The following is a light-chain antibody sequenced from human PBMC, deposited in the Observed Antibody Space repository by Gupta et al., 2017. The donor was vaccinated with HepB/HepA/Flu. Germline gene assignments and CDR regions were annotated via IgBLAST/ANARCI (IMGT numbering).Light chain of an antibody. CDR3: GTWDDSLSLV. Sequence: QSVLTQPPSVSATPGQQITIPCSGSRFNIGNNYVSWHQQFPGTAPKLLICDNNKRPSGIPDRISCSKAGTSATLNITGVQTGDEADYYCGTWDDSLSLVFGGGTKLTVL. V-gene: IGLV1-51*01. CDR1: RFNIGNNY. J-gene: IGLJ2*01. CDR2: DNN.